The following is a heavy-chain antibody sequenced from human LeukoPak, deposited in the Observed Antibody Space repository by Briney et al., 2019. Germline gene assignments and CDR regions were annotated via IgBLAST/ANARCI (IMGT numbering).Heavy chain of an antibody. CDR2: LRPKSGHT. Sequence: ASVKVSCKASGFTFTDYDINWLRQAPGQSLQWMGWLRPKSGHTGFEQKFQGRLSMTSNASIITAYLELSNLKSEDTAIYFCARGGGGSGYYIDFWGQGTPVTVAS. CDR3: ARGGGGSGYYIDF. J-gene: IGHJ4*02. D-gene: IGHD3-22*01. V-gene: IGHV1-8*02. CDR1: GFTFTDYD.